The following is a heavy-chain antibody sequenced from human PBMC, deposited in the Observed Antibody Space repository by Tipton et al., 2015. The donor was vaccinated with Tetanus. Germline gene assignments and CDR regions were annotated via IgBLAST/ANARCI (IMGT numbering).Heavy chain of an antibody. CDR1: GGSISNYC. Sequence: TLSLTCSVSGGSISNYCWNWIRQSPGKRLEWIGNIYSNGDTDYNPSLQRRATISLDTAERHFSLRLKSVTAADTAVYYCARSHVFRFTLFGEEIPRSGRFDPWGQGTLVTVSS. V-gene: IGHV4-4*09. CDR2: IYSNGDT. CDR3: ARSHVFRFTLFGEEIPRSGRFDP. D-gene: IGHD3-3*01. J-gene: IGHJ5*02.